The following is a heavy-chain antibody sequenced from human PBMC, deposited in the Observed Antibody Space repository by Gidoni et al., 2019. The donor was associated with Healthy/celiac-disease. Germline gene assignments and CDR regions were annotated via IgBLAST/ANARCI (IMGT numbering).Heavy chain of an antibody. CDR3: ARDQPDYGYYYYGMDV. V-gene: IGHV3-48*01. CDR2: ISSSSSTI. D-gene: IGHD4-17*01. Sequence: EVQLVESGGGLVQPGGSLRLSCAASGFTFSSYSMNWVRQAPGKGLEWVSYISSSSSTIYYADSVKGRFTISRDNAKNSLYLQMNSLRAEDTAVYYCARDQPDYGYYYYGMDVWGQGTTVTVSS. J-gene: IGHJ6*02. CDR1: GFTFSSYS.